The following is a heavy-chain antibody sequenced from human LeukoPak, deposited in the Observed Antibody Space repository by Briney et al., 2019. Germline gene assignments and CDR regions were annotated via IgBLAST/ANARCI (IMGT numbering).Heavy chain of an antibody. CDR1: GGSISSGGYS. CDR3: ARVLGDYASGWLDP. V-gene: IGHV4-30-2*01. J-gene: IGHJ5*02. D-gene: IGHD2-2*01. Sequence: SQTLSLTCAVSGGSISSGGYSWSWIRQPPGKGLEWIGYIYHSGSTYYNPSLKSRVTISVDRSKSQFSLKVTSVTAADTAVYYCARVLGDYASGWLDPWGQGTLVTVSS. CDR2: IYHSGST.